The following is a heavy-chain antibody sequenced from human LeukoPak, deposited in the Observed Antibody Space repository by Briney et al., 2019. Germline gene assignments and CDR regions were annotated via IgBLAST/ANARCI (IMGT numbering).Heavy chain of an antibody. CDR2: MNPNSGNT. CDR3: ARGSVWLHDYYYGMDV. J-gene: IGHJ6*02. Sequence: GASVKVSCKASGYTFTSYGISWVRQAPGQGLEWMGWMNPNSGNTGYAQKFQGRVTMTRNTSISTAYMELSSLRSEDTAVYYCARGSVWLHDYYYGMDVWGQGTTVTVSS. D-gene: IGHD5-24*01. CDR1: GYTFTSYG. V-gene: IGHV1-8*02.